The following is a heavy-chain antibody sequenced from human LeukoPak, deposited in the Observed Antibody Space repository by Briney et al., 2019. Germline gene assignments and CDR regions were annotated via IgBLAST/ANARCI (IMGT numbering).Heavy chain of an antibody. V-gene: IGHV4-59*12. CDR2: IYYSGST. CDR3: ARDPGYYYDSSGYHYWYFDL. J-gene: IGHJ2*01. Sequence: SETLSLTCTVSGGSISSYYWSWIRQPPGKGLEWIGYIYYSGSTNYNPSLKSRVTISVDTSKNQFSLKLSSVTAADTAVYYCARDPGYYYDSSGYHYWYFDLWGRGTLVTVSS. CDR1: GGSISSYY. D-gene: IGHD3-22*01.